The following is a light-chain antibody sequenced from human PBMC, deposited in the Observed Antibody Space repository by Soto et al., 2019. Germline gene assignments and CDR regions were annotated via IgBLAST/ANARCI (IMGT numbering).Light chain of an antibody. V-gene: IGLV1-40*01. CDR2: VNR. CDR3: QSYDSSLSVV. CDR1: SSNIGAGYD. Sequence: QSVLTQPPSVSGAPGQRVTISCTGSSSNIGAGYDVHWYQQLPGTASELLIYVNRNRPSGVPDRFSGSKSGTSASLAITGLQAEDEADYYCQSYDSSLSVVFGGGTKLTVL. J-gene: IGLJ2*01.